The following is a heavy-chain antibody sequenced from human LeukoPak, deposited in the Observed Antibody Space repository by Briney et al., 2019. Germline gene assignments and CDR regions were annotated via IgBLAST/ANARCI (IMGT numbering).Heavy chain of an antibody. Sequence: SETLSLTCAVSGGSISSYYWSWIRRPPGKGLEWIGYIYYSGSTNYNPSLKSRVTISVDTSKNQFSLKLSSVTAADTAVYYCARHSTIRNFDYWGQGTLVTVSS. V-gene: IGHV4-59*08. CDR1: GGSISSYY. D-gene: IGHD5/OR15-5a*01. CDR3: ARHSTIRNFDY. J-gene: IGHJ4*02. CDR2: IYYSGST.